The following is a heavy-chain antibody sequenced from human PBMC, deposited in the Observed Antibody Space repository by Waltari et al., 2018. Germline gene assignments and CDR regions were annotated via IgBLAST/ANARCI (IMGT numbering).Heavy chain of an antibody. V-gene: IGHV3-74*01. D-gene: IGHD6-19*01. CDR1: GFTFSTPW. J-gene: IGHJ4*02. CDR3: ATPTSSKGIAVALR. CDR2: INGDGSTT. Sequence: EVQLVESGGGLVQPGGSLRPSVAASGFTFSTPWMYWVRQAPGKGLVGVSRINGDGSTTNYADSVKGRFTISRDNAKNTVYLQMSSLRAEDTAVYYCATPTSSKGIAVALRWGQGTLVPVSS.